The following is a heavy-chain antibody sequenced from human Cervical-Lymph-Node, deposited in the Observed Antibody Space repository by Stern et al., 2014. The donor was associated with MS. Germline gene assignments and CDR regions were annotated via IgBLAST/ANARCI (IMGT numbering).Heavy chain of an antibody. CDR2: VSNDGTKE. V-gene: IGHV3-30-3*01. CDR1: GFTFSNYA. D-gene: IGHD2-15*01. Sequence: VQLVESGGGVVQPGRALRLSCAPSGFTFSNYAMHWVRQAPGKGPEWVAFVSNDGTKEFYSYSVKGRFTISRDNSNSTLYLQMTSLTTEDTSVYFCARERGYCSGGRCYPYYFDSWGQGTLVVVSS. CDR3: ARERGYCSGGRCYPYYFDS. J-gene: IGHJ4*02.